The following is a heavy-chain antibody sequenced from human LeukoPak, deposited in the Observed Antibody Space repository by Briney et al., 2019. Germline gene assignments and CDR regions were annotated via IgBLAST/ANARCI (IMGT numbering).Heavy chain of an antibody. D-gene: IGHD2/OR15-2a*01. Sequence: ASVKVSCTVSGYTLTELSMHWVRQAPGKGLEWMGGFDPEDGETIYAQKFQGRVTMTEDTSTDTAYMELSSLRSEDTAVYYCATTPRHHYPPGFFGDYWGQGTLVTVSS. J-gene: IGHJ4*02. V-gene: IGHV1-24*01. CDR1: GYTLTELS. CDR3: ATTPRHHYPPGFFGDY. CDR2: FDPEDGET.